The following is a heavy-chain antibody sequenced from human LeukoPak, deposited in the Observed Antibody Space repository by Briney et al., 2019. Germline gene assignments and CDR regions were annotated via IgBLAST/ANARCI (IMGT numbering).Heavy chain of an antibody. CDR2: IYPGDSDT. V-gene: IGHV5-51*01. CDR3: ARGVYYDFWSGYPMDI. Sequence: GESLKISCKGSGYSFTSYWIGWVRQMPGKGLEWMGIIYPGDSDTRYSPSFQGQVTISADKSISTAYLQWSSLKASDTAMYYCARGVYYDFWSGYPMDIWGQGTMVTVSS. J-gene: IGHJ3*02. CDR1: GYSFTSYW. D-gene: IGHD3-3*01.